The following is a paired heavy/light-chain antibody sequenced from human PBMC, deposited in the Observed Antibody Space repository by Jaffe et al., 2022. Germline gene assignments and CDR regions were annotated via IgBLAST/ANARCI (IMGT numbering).Light chain of an antibody. J-gene: IGLJ2*01. CDR3: QTWGSGIPVV. CDR2: VHSDGTH. V-gene: IGLV4-69*01. Sequence: QLVLTQSPSASASLGASVKLTCTLSSGHSIYAIAWHQQQPEKGPRYLMKVHSDGTHDKGDDIPDRFSGSISGADRYLTISSLQSGDEGDYYCQTWGSGIPVVFGGGTKLTVL. CDR1: SGHSIYA.
Heavy chain of an antibody. Sequence: QVQLQESGPGLVKPSETLSLTCTVSGASVSSSTYYWSWIRQPPGKGLEWIGYIYASGSTNYNPSLKSRVTISVDTPKNQFSLNLNSVTAADSAVYYCARDYGNPWGQGTLVTVSS. CDR1: GASVSSSTYY. J-gene: IGHJ5*02. D-gene: IGHD4-17*01. CDR3: ARDYGNP. V-gene: IGHV4-61*01. CDR2: IYASGST.